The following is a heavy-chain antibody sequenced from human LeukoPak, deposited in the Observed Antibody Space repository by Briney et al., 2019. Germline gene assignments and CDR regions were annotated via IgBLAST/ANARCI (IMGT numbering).Heavy chain of an antibody. CDR1: GFTFSSYG. V-gene: IGHV3-30*03. J-gene: IGHJ4*02. CDR3: ARDPGPGYYDSTAYFDY. Sequence: GSLRLSCAASGFTFSSYGMHWVRQAPGKGLEWVAVISYDGSNKYYADSVKGRFTISRDNSKNTLFVQMNSLRAEDTAVFYCARDPGPGYYDSTAYFDYWGQGTLVTVSS. CDR2: ISYDGSNK. D-gene: IGHD3-22*01.